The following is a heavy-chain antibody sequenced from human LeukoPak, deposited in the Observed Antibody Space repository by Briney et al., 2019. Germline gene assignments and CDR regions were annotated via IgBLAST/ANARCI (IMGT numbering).Heavy chain of an antibody. CDR2: INSGGGVT. CDR3: ASGMGFWNAEFTSITD. V-gene: IGHV3-23*01. Sequence: PGGSLRLSCAASGFIFSAFGMTWVRQPPGKGLEWVSAINSGGGVTYYADSVKGRFTISRDNSENTLFLQMDSLRAEDTAVYFCASGMGFWNAEFTSITDWGQGTQVTVSS. J-gene: IGHJ4*02. D-gene: IGHD1-1*01. CDR1: GFIFSAFG.